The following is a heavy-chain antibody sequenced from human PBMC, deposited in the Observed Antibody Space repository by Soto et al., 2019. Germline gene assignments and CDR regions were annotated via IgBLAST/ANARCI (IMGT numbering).Heavy chain of an antibody. CDR1: GGTFSSYT. CDR3: ERRRLTTGTTVPNNAFAI. D-gene: IGHD1-1*01. J-gene: IGHJ3*02. V-gene: IGHV1-69*02. Sequence: QVQLVQSGAEVKKPGSSVKVSCKASGGTFSSYTISWVRQAPGQGLEWMGRIIPILGIANDAQKFQGRVTITADKSTSTAYMELSSRRSEDTAVYYCERRRLTTGTTVPNNAFAISGEGTMVTVSS. CDR2: IIPILGIA.